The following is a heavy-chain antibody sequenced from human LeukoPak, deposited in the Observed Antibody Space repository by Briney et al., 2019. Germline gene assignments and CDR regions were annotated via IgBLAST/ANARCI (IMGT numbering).Heavy chain of an antibody. D-gene: IGHD4-17*01. CDR3: AREDPQTTVPEGMDV. Sequence: PSETLSLTCTVSGGSISHYYWSWIRQSPGKGLEWIGYIYNSGTTNYNPSLKSRVTISVDTSRNQFSLQLRSVTAADTAVYYCAREDPQTTVPEGMDVGGEKTTDIVSS. CDR2: IYNSGTT. J-gene: IGHJ6*02. V-gene: IGHV4-59*12. CDR1: GGSISHYY.